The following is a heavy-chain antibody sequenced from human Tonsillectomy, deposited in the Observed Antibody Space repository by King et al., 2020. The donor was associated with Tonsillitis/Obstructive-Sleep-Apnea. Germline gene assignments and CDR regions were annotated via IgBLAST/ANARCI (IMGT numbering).Heavy chain of an antibody. J-gene: IGHJ3*02. CDR1: GFTFRSNW. CDR3: ARYGTGTDNAFDI. D-gene: IGHD1-7*01. V-gene: IGHV3-7*04. CDR2: IQQDGSQK. Sequence: VQLVESGGGLVQPGGSLRLSCAASGFTFRSNWMSWFRQAPGKGLEWVANIQQDGSQKYYGDSVKGRFTISRENAENSLYLQMNSLRVEDTAVYYCARYGTGTDNAFDIWGQGTMVTVSS.